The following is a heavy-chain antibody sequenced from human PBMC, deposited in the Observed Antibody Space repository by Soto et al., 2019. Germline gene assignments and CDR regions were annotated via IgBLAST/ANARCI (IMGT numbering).Heavy chain of an antibody. D-gene: IGHD2-15*01. V-gene: IGHV4-31*03. CDR2: VFHSGRT. CDR3: ARWVEVSLDYFDS. CDR1: GGSITNSYYF. Sequence: SETLSLTCTVSGGSITNSYYFWSWVRQNPGKGLEWIGHVFHSGRTYYNPSLSGRVSILVDTSMNQFSLSLNSVTAADTAVYYCARWVEVSLDYFDSWGQGTPVTVSS. J-gene: IGHJ4*02.